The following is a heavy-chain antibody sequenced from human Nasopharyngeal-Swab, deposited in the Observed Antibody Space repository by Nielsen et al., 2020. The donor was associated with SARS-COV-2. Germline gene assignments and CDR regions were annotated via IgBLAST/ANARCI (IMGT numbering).Heavy chain of an antibody. Sequence: SVKVSCKASGGTFSSYAISWVRQAPGQGLEWMGGVIPIFGTANYAQKFQGRVTITADESTSTAYMELSSLRSEDTAVYYCARVGWYCSSTSCYTSAFDAFDIWGQGIMVTVSS. V-gene: IGHV1-69*13. J-gene: IGHJ3*02. D-gene: IGHD2-2*02. CDR1: GGTFSSYA. CDR2: VIPIFGTA. CDR3: ARVGWYCSSTSCYTSAFDAFDI.